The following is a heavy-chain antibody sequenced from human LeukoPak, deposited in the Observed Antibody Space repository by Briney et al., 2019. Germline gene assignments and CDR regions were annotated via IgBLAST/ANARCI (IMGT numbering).Heavy chain of an antibody. CDR1: GFAFDDYA. Sequence: PGRSLRLSCAASGFAFDDYAMHWVRHAPGKGLEWVSGISWNSGSIGYADSVKGRFTISRDNAKNSLYLQMNSLRAEDTALYYCAKDCGYSSSWYPGGYGMDVWGQGTTVTVSS. CDR3: AKDCGYSSSWYPGGYGMDV. V-gene: IGHV3-9*01. CDR2: ISWNSGSI. D-gene: IGHD6-13*01. J-gene: IGHJ6*02.